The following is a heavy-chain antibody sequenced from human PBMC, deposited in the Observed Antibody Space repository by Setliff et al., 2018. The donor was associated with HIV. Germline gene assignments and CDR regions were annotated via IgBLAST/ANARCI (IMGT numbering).Heavy chain of an antibody. CDR2: IFYSGST. CDR1: GGSISSSSYY. D-gene: IGHD2-21*02. J-gene: IGHJ4*02. V-gene: IGHV4-39*02. Sequence: PSETLSLTCTVSGGSISSSSYYWGWIRQPPGKGLEWIGSIFYSGSTYYNPSLKSRVTISVDTSKNQFSLKLSSVTAADTAVYYCAGESGDSYLQFDYWGQGTLVTVSS. CDR3: AGESGDSYLQFDY.